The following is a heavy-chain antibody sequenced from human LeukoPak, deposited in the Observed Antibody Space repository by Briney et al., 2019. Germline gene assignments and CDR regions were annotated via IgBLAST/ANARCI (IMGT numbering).Heavy chain of an antibody. CDR3: ARPYGPGSYSYFDP. CDR1: GGSFSGYY. CDR2: INHSGST. D-gene: IGHD3-10*01. V-gene: IGHV4-34*01. Sequence: PSETLSLTCTVYGGSFSGYYWSWIRQPPGKGLEWIGEINHSGSTNYNPSLKGRVTISVDTSKNQFSLKLSSVTAADTAVYYCARPYGPGSYSYFDPWGQGALVTVSS. J-gene: IGHJ5*02.